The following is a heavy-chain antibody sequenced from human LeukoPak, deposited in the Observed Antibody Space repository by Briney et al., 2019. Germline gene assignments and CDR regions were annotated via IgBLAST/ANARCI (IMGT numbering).Heavy chain of an antibody. D-gene: IGHD3-22*01. CDR2: IFYSGST. CDR1: GGSISGYY. Sequence: SETLSLTCTVSGGSISGYYWSWIRQPPGKGLECVGYIFYSGSTNYNPSLKSRVIISVDTSENQFSLKLSSVTAADTAVYYCARARYYYDSSGYLYFDYWGQGTLVTVSS. J-gene: IGHJ4*02. CDR3: ARARYYYDSSGYLYFDY. V-gene: IGHV4-59*01.